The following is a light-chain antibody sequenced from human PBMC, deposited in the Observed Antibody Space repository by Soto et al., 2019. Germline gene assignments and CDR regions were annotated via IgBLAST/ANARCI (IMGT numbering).Light chain of an antibody. CDR2: DAS. CDR1: QGVGYW. Sequence: QMTQSPSTLSASVGDRVTTTCRAGQGVGYWLAWYQRNPGKAPQFLIYDASNLHDGVPSRFSGSGSGTEFTLTISGLQPDDFASYYCQQYYSSWTFGQGTKVEV. CDR3: QQYYSSWT. J-gene: IGKJ1*01. V-gene: IGKV1-5*01.